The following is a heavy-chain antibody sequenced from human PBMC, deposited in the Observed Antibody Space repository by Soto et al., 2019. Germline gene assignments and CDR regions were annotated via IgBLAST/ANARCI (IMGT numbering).Heavy chain of an antibody. D-gene: IGHD6-19*01. J-gene: IGHJ4*02. CDR2: ISWNSGSI. Sequence: EVQLVESGGGLVQPGRSLRLSCAASGFTFDDYAMHWVRQAPGKGLEWVSGISWNSGSIGYADSVKGRFTISRDNAKNSLYLQMNSLRAEDTALYYCAKDINRKSGWYYFDYWGQGTLVTVSS. V-gene: IGHV3-9*01. CDR3: AKDINRKSGWYYFDY. CDR1: GFTFDDYA.